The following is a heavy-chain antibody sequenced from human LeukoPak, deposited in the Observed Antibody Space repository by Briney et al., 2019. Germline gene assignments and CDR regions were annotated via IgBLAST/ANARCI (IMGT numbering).Heavy chain of an antibody. V-gene: IGHV3-74*01. CDR2: INSDGSST. J-gene: IGHJ4*02. Sequence: GGSLRLSCSASGFTFSSYWMHWVRQAPGKGLVWVSRINSDGSSTNYADSVKGRFTISRDNAKNTLYLQMNSLRAEDTAVYYCARDLSGSYPHFDYWGQGTLVTVSS. CDR1: GFTFSSYW. CDR3: ARDLSGSYPHFDY. D-gene: IGHD1-26*01.